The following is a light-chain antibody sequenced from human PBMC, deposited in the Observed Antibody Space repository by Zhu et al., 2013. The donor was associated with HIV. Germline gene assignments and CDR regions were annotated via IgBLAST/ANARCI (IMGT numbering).Light chain of an antibody. CDR1: QTVSSD. CDR3: QQYNNWPPIT. J-gene: IGKJ5*01. CDR2: GAS. V-gene: IGKV3-15*01. Sequence: ERVMTQSPDTLSVSPGERATLSCRASQTVSSDVAWYQQKPGQAPKLLIYGASSRATGISDRFSASGSGTEFTLNISSLQSEDFAVYYCQQYNNWPPITFGQGTRLEI.